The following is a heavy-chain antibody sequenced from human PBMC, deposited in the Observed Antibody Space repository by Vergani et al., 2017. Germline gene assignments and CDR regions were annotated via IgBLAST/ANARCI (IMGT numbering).Heavy chain of an antibody. CDR2: INQDGSEK. D-gene: IGHD3-22*01. CDR3: ARINYYGSSGYSLTRWHNWFDP. J-gene: IGHJ5*02. V-gene: IGHV3-7*01. Sequence: EVQLVESGGGLVQPGGSLRLSCAASGFIFSHYWMSWVRQVPGKGLEWVANINQDGSEKYYVDSVKGRFTISRDNAKNSLYLQMNSLRAEDTALYYCARINYYGSSGYSLTRWHNWFDPWGQGTLITFSS. CDR1: GFIFSHYW.